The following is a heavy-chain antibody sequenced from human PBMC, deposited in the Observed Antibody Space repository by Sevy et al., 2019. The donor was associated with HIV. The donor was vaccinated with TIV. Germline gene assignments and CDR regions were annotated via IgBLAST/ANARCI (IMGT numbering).Heavy chain of an antibody. CDR1: GFTFSSYG. Sequence: GGSLRLSCAASGFTFSSYGMHWVRQAPGKGLEWVAVISYDGSNKYYADSVKGRFTISRDNSKNTLYLQMNSLRAEDTAVYYCAKGGSSGYYYHYYYYYYGMDVWGQGTTVTVSS. J-gene: IGHJ6*02. D-gene: IGHD3-22*01. CDR3: AKGGSSGYYYHYYYYYYGMDV. CDR2: ISYDGSNK. V-gene: IGHV3-30*18.